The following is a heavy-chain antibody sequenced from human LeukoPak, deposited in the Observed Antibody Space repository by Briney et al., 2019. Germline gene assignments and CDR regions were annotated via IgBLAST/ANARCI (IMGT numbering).Heavy chain of an antibody. J-gene: IGHJ4*02. Sequence: SETLSLTCTVSGGSISGDNWWSWVRQPPGKGLEWIGEIHHSGSNKDNPSLKSRVTISVDKSKRQFSLRLSSVTAADTAVYYCARRNYYDSTGYWNYWGQGTLVTVSS. V-gene: IGHV4-4*02. D-gene: IGHD3-22*01. CDR2: IHHSGSN. CDR1: GGSISGDNW. CDR3: ARRNYYDSTGYWNY.